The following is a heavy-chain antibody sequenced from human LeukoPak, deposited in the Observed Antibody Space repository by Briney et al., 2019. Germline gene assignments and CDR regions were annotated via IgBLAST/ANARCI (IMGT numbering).Heavy chain of an antibody. Sequence: GASVKVSCKASGYTFTGYYMHWVRQAPGQGLEWMGWINPNSGGTNYAQKFQGRVTITRDTSASTAYMELSSLRSEDMAVYYCARALTYYYDSSGAFDYWGQGTLVTVSS. D-gene: IGHD3-22*01. J-gene: IGHJ4*02. V-gene: IGHV1-2*02. CDR3: ARALTYYYDSSGAFDY. CDR1: GYTFTGYY. CDR2: INPNSGGT.